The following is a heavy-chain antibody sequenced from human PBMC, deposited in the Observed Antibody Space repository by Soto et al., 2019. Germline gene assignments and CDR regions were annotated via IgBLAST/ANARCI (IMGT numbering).Heavy chain of an antibody. CDR1: GFTFSSYS. J-gene: IGHJ6*01. D-gene: IGHD2-8*01. V-gene: IGHV3-21*01. CDR2: ISSSSSYI. CDR3: ARLRLYGGYYYYGMDV. Sequence: GGSLRLSCAASGFTFSSYSMNWVRQAPGKGLEWVSSISSSSSYIYYADSVKGRFTISRDNAKNSLYLQMNSLRAEDTAVYYCARLRLYGGYYYYGMDVWGQGTTVTVA.